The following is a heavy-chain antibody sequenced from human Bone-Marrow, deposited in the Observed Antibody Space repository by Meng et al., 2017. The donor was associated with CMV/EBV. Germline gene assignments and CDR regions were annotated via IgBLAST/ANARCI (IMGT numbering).Heavy chain of an antibody. CDR1: GGSVGGYY. V-gene: IGHV4-34*01. J-gene: IGHJ4*02. D-gene: IGHD4-17*01. CDR3: ARGSRLRIIDY. CDR2: NNHSGST. Sequence: LTGAVYGGSVGGYYWSWLRQPGGKGLEWIGENNHSGSTNYNPSLKSRVTISVDTSKNQFSLKLSSVTAADTAVYYCARGSRLRIIDYWGQGTLVTVSS.